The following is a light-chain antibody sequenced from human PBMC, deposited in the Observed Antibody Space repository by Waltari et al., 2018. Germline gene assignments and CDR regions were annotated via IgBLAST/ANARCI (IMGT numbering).Light chain of an antibody. V-gene: IGKV2-30*02. CDR2: KVS. J-gene: IGKJ2*01. Sequence: DVVMTQSPLSLPVTLGQPASISCTSIQSLVHSDGNTYLIWFQQRPGQSPRRLIYKVSNRDSGVPDRFSGSGSGTDFTLKISWVEAEDVGVYYCMQGTHWPYTFGQGTKLDIK. CDR3: MQGTHWPYT. CDR1: QSLVHSDGNTY.